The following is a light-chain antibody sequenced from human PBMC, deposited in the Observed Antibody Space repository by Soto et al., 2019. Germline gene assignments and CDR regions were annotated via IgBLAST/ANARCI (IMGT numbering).Light chain of an antibody. CDR3: AAWDDSLNGVV. CDR2: GND. Sequence: VLTQPPSASGTPGQRVTISCSGSSSNIGGNIVNWYQQLPGTAPKLLIFGNDQRPSWVPDRFSGSKSGTSASLAISGLQSEDEANYYCAAWDDSLNGVVFGGGTKVT. CDR1: SSNIGGNI. J-gene: IGLJ2*01. V-gene: IGLV1-44*01.